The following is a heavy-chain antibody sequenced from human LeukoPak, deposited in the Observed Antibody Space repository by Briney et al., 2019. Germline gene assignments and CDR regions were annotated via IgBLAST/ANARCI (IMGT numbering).Heavy chain of an antibody. J-gene: IGHJ4*02. V-gene: IGHV3-74*01. CDR3: AKSPENWGGLPADY. Sequence: PGGSLRLSCAASGFTFSSYWMHWVRQAPGKGLVWVSRINSDGSSTSYADSVKGRFTISRDNATNTLYLQMNSLRAEDTALYYCAKSPENWGGLPADYWGQGTLVTVSS. D-gene: IGHD7-27*01. CDR1: GFTFSSYW. CDR2: INSDGSST.